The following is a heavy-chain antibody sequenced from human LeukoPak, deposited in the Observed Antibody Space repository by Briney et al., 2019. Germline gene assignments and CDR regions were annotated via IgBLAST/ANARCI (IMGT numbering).Heavy chain of an antibody. CDR1: GFTFSSYA. J-gene: IGHJ4*02. V-gene: IGHV3-23*01. D-gene: IGHD3-22*01. CDR2: ISGSGGST. CDR3: AKDYYYDSSGYRGSFDY. Sequence: GGSLRLSCAASGFTFSSYAMSWVRQAPGKGREWVSAISGSGGSTYYADSVKGRFTISRDNSKNTLYLQMNSLRAEDTAVYYCAKDYYYDSSGYRGSFDYWGQGTLVTVSS.